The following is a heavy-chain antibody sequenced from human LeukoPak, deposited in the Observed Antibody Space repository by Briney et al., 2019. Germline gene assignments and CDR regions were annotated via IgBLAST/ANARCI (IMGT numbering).Heavy chain of an antibody. V-gene: IGHV3-23*01. CDR2: ISDSGGNT. CDR1: GFTFSNYA. CDR3: AKGNTGSFYSASDY. J-gene: IGHJ4*02. D-gene: IGHD2-15*01. Sequence: GGSLRLSCAASGFTFSNYAVGWVRQAPGKGLEWVSTISDSGGNTYYADSVKGRFTISRDNSKNTVYLQMNSLRAEDTAVYYCAKGNTGSFYSASDYWGQGTLVTVSS.